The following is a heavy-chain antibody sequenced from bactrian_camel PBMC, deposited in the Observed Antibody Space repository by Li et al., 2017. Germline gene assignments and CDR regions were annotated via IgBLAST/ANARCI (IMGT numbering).Heavy chain of an antibody. V-gene: IGHV3S53*01. CDR2: ADSDGGT. Sequence: HVQLVESGGELVQPGGSLRLSCATDGYIIRTYCMGWFRQAPGKEREAVATADSDGGTSSRASVKDRFTISLDNAKNMVYLQMNSLKPEDTAMYYCAADLGPLWAQPLQPSTYNSWGQGTQVTVS. D-gene: IGHD1*01. CDR3: AADLGPLWAQPLQPSTYNS. CDR1: GYIIRTYC. J-gene: IGHJ4*01.